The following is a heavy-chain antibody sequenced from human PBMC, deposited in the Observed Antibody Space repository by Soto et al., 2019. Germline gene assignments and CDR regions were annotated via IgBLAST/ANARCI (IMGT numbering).Heavy chain of an antibody. V-gene: IGHV4-31*03. Sequence: PSETLSLTCTVSGGSISSGGYYWSWIRQHPGKGLEWIGYIYYSGSTYYNPSLKSRVTISVDTSKNQFSLKLSSVTAADTAVYYCASTYYYDSSGYNNFDYWGQGTLVTVSS. J-gene: IGHJ4*02. CDR2: IYYSGST. CDR1: GGSISSGGYY. D-gene: IGHD3-22*01. CDR3: ASTYYYDSSGYNNFDY.